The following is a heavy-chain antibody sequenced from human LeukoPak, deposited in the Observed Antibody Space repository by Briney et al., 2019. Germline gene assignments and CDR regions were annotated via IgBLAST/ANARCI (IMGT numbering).Heavy chain of an antibody. CDR1: GYTFTGYY. V-gene: IGHV1-2*02. J-gene: IGHJ1*01. Sequence: ASVKVSCKASGYTFTGYYMHWVRQAPGQGLEWMGWINPNSGGTNYAQKFQGRVTMTRDTSISTAYMELSRLRSDDTAVYYCARGDCSSTSCKEYFQHWGQGTLVTVSS. CDR3: ARGDCSSTSCKEYFQH. CDR2: INPNSGGT. D-gene: IGHD2-2*01.